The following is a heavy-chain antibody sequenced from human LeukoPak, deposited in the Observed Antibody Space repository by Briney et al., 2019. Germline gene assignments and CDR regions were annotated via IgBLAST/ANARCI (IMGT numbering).Heavy chain of an antibody. J-gene: IGHJ4*02. CDR3: ARRPGTFVDY. CDR1: GISISSSNSY. CDR2: IYYTGNT. Sequence: SETLSLTCTVSGISISSSNSYWGWIRQPPGKGLEWIGSIYYTGNTYYNASLKSRVTISIDTSKNQISLKLSSVTAADTAVYYCARRPGTFVDYWGQGTLVTVSS. V-gene: IGHV4-39*01. D-gene: IGHD2-21*01.